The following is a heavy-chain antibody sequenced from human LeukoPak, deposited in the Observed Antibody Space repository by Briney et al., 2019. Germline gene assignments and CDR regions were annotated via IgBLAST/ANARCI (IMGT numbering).Heavy chain of an antibody. D-gene: IGHD3-22*01. Sequence: GGSLRLSCAASGVTFSSYAMHWVRQAPGKGLEWVAVISYDGSNKYYADSVKGRFTISRDNSKNTLYLQMNSLRAEDTAVYYCAKDRTPWRYYYDSSRVSGGMDVWGQGTTVTVSS. CDR1: GVTFSSYA. J-gene: IGHJ6*02. CDR2: ISYDGSNK. CDR3: AKDRTPWRYYYDSSRVSGGMDV. V-gene: IGHV3-30-3*01.